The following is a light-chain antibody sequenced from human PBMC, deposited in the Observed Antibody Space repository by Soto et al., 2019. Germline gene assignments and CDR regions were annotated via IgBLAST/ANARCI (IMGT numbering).Light chain of an antibody. J-gene: IGLJ1*01. CDR2: EDT. V-gene: IGLV2-23*01. CDR1: SRDVGIYNL. CDR3: CLYAGSSTYV. Sequence: QSVLTQPASVSGSPGQSITISCTGTSRDVGIYNLVSWYQLHPGKVPKLIIYEDTKRPSGISSRFSGSESGITAFLTISGPQAEDEADYFCCLYAGSSTYVFGTGTKVTVL.